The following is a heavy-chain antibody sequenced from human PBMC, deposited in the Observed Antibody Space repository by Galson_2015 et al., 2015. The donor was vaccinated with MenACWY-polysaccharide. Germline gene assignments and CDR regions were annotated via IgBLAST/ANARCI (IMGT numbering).Heavy chain of an antibody. D-gene: IGHD1-14*01. CDR1: GFTFSTYA. Sequence: SLRLSCAASGFTFSTYAMHWVRQAPGKGLDWVAVISYDGNDKKYADSVKGRFTISRDNSKNTLYLQMNSLRSEDTAVYFCAREYKADNWGQGTLVTVSS. CDR3: AREYKADN. J-gene: IGHJ4*02. CDR2: ISYDGNDK. V-gene: IGHV3-30-3*01.